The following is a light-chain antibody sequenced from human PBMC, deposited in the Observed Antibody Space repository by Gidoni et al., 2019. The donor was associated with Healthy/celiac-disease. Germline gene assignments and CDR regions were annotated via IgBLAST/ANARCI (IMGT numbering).Light chain of an antibody. CDR1: SPNIGAGYD. CDR3: QSYDSSLSGVL. J-gene: IGLJ2*01. V-gene: IGLV1-40*01. CDR2: VNS. Sequence: QSVLTPPPSVSGAPGQRVTISGTGSSPNIGAGYDVHWYQQLPGTAPKLLIYVNSNRPSGVPDRFSGSKSGTSASLAITGLQAEDEADYYCQSYDSSLSGVLFGGGTKLTVL.